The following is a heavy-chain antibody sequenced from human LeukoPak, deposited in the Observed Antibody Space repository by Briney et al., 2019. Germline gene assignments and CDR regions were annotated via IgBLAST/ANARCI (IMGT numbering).Heavy chain of an antibody. CDR1: GFTFNNYW. Sequence: PGGSLRLSCAASGFTFNNYWMSWVRQAPGKGPEWVANINKDGSEKYYVDSVKGRFTISRDNSLYLQMNSLRAEDAAVYYCARRYCSDGSCYSIDYWGQGTLVTVSS. V-gene: IGHV3-7*01. J-gene: IGHJ4*02. D-gene: IGHD2-15*01. CDR2: INKDGSEK. CDR3: ARRYCSDGSCYSIDY.